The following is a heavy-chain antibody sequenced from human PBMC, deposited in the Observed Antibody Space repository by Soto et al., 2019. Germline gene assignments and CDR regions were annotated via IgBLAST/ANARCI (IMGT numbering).Heavy chain of an antibody. Sequence: QVQLQESGPGLVKPSETLSLTCSVSGGFVSSGSYSWSWMRQPPGKGLEWIGYVYPSGTTNYNPSLKSRVTLSVDTSKSQFSLKLSSVTAADTAVYYCARGGGSYYIAYWGQGTLVTVSS. D-gene: IGHD1-26*01. CDR2: VYPSGTT. CDR3: ARGGGSYYIAY. CDR1: GGFVSSGSYS. J-gene: IGHJ4*02. V-gene: IGHV4-61*01.